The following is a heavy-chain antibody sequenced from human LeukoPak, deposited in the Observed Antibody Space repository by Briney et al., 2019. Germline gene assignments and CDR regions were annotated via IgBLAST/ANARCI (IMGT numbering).Heavy chain of an antibody. CDR2: IGTAGEI. V-gene: IGHV3-13*01. J-gene: IGHJ2*01. D-gene: IGHD6-13*01. Sequence: GGSLRLSCAASGFTFSSYDIHWVRQATGKGLEWVSGIGTAGEIYYPGSVKGRFTIPRENAKNSLYLQMNSLRAADTAVYYCARAAYSSTWYSRYFDLWGRGTLVTVSS. CDR1: GFTFSSYD. CDR3: ARAAYSSTWYSRYFDL.